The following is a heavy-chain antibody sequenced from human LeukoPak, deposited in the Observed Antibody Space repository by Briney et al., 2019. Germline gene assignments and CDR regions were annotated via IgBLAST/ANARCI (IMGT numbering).Heavy chain of an antibody. J-gene: IGHJ4*02. CDR2: INHSGST. D-gene: IGHD3-3*01. CDR3: ARKRITIFGVVINGFDY. CDR1: GGSFSGYY. V-gene: IGHV4-34*01. Sequence: SVTLSLTCAVYGGSFSGYYWSWIRQPPGKGLEWIGEINHSGSTNFNPSLKSRVTISVDTSKNQFSLKLSSVTAADTAVYYCARKRITIFGVVINGFDYWGQGTLVTVSS.